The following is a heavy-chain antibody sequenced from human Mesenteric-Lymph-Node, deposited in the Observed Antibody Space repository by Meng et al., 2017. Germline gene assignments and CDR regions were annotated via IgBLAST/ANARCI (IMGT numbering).Heavy chain of an antibody. V-gene: IGHV4-38-2*02. CDR3: ARESGSRPTYFDY. CDR1: GNSINSGFF. Sequence: SETLSLTCTVSGNSINSGFFWGWIRQPPGKGLEWIGSIFHSGDTMYNPSLKSRVTISVDTSKNQFSLKLTSVTAADTAVYYCARESGSRPTYFDYWGQGTLVTVSS. CDR2: IFHSGDT. J-gene: IGHJ4*02. D-gene: IGHD3-10*01.